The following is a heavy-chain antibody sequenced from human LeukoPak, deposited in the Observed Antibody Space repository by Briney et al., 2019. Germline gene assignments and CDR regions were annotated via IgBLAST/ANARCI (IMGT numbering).Heavy chain of an antibody. V-gene: IGHV4-34*01. CDR3: ARGQRDRYDFWSGYYR. CDR2: INHSGST. CDR1: GGSFSGYY. Sequence: SETLSLTCAVYGGSFSGYYWSWIRQPPGKGLEWIGEINHSGSTNYNPSLKSRVTISVDTSKSQFSLKLSSVTAADTAVYYCARGQRDRYDFWSGYYRWGQGTLVTVSS. J-gene: IGHJ4*02. D-gene: IGHD3-3*01.